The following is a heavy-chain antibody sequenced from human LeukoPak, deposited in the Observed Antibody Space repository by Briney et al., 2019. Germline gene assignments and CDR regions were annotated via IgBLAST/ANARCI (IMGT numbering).Heavy chain of an antibody. D-gene: IGHD6-13*01. CDR2: IHYSGST. CDR3: ARDTMQQLVPDY. J-gene: IGHJ4*02. V-gene: IGHV4-30-4*01. Sequence: SETLSLTCTVSGGSISSGDYYWSWIRQPPGKGLEWIGYIHYSGSTYYTPSLKSRLTISVDTSRNQFSLKLSSVIAVDTAIYYCARDTMQQLVPDYWGQGTLVTVSS. CDR1: GGSISSGDYY.